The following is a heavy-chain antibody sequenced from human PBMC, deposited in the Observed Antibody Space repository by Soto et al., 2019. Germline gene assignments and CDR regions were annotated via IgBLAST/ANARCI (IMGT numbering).Heavy chain of an antibody. V-gene: IGHV3-23*01. CDR2: ISDSDDDT. Sequence: EVQLLEFGGGLGQPGGSLRLSCTASGFTFRKYAMSWVRQAPGKGLEWISGISDSDDDTYYADSVRGRFTISRDNSKNTLYLQMNSLRGDDTAVYYCAKDGGVSARYFDTWGQGTLVTVSS. CDR3: AKDGGVSARYFDT. J-gene: IGHJ4*02. CDR1: GFTFRKYA. D-gene: IGHD2-8*01.